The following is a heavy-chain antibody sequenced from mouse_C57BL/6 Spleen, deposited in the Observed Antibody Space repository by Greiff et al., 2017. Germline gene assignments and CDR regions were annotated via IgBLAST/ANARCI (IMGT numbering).Heavy chain of an antibody. Sequence: QVQLQQSGPELVKPGASVKISCKASGYAFSSSWMNWVKQRPGKGLEWIGRIYPGDGDTNYNGKFKGKATLTADKSSSTAYMQLSSLTSEDSAVYFCAREWTAQATSWFAYWGQGTLVTVSA. CDR2: IYPGDGDT. CDR1: GYAFSSSW. J-gene: IGHJ3*01. CDR3: AREWTAQATSWFAY. V-gene: IGHV1-82*01. D-gene: IGHD3-2*02.